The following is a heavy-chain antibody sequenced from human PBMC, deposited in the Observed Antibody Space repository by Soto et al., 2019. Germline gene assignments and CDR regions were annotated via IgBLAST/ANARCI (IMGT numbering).Heavy chain of an antibody. CDR3: AKEVLLVTTTFQH. D-gene: IGHD3-22*01. J-gene: IGHJ1*01. CDR2: ISYDGTDK. CDR1: GFTFSSYS. V-gene: IGHV3-30*18. Sequence: QVQLVESGGGVVQPGRSLRLSCAASGFTFSSYSMHWVRQAPGKGLEWVAVISYDGTDKYYADSVKGRFTISRDNSNNKLYAHKDSLRVEGTAVYYCAKEVLLVTTTFQHGGQGALVTVS.